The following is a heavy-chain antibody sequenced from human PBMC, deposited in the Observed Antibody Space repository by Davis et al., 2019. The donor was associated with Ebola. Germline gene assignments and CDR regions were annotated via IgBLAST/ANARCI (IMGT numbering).Heavy chain of an antibody. D-gene: IGHD2-8*01. Sequence: ASVKVSCKASGHAFTTYALNWVRQAPGQGLEWMGCISTNTGNPTYAQGFTGQFVFSLDTSVSTAYVQISDLKAEDTAVYYCARNLMRIVGPGPFEYWGQGSLVTVSS. CDR2: ISTNTGNP. CDR3: ARNLMRIVGPGPFEY. CDR1: GHAFTTYA. V-gene: IGHV7-4-1*02. J-gene: IGHJ4*02.